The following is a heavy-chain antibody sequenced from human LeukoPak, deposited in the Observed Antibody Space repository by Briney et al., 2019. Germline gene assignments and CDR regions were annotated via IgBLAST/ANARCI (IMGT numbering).Heavy chain of an antibody. J-gene: IGHJ5*02. CDR2: IYYSGST. D-gene: IGHD2-15*01. CDR3: ARIVVVVAATNYWFDP. Sequence: SETLSLTCTVSGGSISSGGYYWRWIRQHPGKGLEWIGYIYYSGSTYYNPSLKSRVTISVDTSKNQFSLKLSSVTAADTAVYYCARIVVVVAATNYWFDPWGQGTLVTVSS. V-gene: IGHV4-31*03. CDR1: GGSISSGGYY.